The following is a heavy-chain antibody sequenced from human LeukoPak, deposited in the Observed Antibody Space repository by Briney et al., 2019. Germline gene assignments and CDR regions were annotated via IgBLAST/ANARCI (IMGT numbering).Heavy chain of an antibody. CDR3: ARPLGATGSPDAFDI. V-gene: IGHV4-39*07. J-gene: IGHJ3*02. CDR1: GGSISSSSYY. Sequence: PSETLSLTCTVAGGSISSSSYYWGWIRQPPGKGLEWIGSIYYSGSTYYNPSLKSRVTISVDTSKNQFSLKLSSVTAADTAVYYCARPLGATGSPDAFDIWGQGTMVTVSS. D-gene: IGHD1-26*01. CDR2: IYYSGST.